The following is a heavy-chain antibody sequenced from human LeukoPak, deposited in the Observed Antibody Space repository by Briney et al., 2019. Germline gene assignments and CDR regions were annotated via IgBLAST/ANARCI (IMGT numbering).Heavy chain of an antibody. CDR2: VNTDGTTT. CDR1: GFTVGHHY. Sequence: PGGSLRLSCAASGFTVGHHYMHCVRQSPGQGLVWVSYVNTDGTTTTYADSVKGRFASSRDNAKNMVYLQMSSLRAEDTAVYYCVRDAPQSQFDYWGRGALVTVSS. D-gene: IGHD4-11*01. V-gene: IGHV3-74*03. CDR3: VRDAPQSQFDY. J-gene: IGHJ4*02.